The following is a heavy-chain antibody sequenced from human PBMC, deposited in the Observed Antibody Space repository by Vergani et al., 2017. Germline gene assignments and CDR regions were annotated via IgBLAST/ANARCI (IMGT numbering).Heavy chain of an antibody. Sequence: EVQLLESGGGLVQPGGSLRLSCAASGFTFSSYAMSWVRQAPGKGLEWVSAISGSGGSTYYADSVKGRFTISRDNSKNTLYLQMNSLRAEDTAVYYCAKGAAQMAVRRFYGLEYFDYWGQGTLVTVSS. CDR3: AKGAAQMAVRRFYGLEYFDY. J-gene: IGHJ4*02. CDR2: ISGSGGST. D-gene: IGHD5-24*01. CDR1: GFTFSSYA. V-gene: IGHV3-23*01.